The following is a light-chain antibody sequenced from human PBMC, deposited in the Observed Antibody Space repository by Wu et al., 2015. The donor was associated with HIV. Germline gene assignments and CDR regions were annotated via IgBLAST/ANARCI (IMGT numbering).Light chain of an antibody. CDR3: QQYDTFPFT. J-gene: IGKJ4*01. V-gene: IGKV1-8*01. CDR1: QDIGSY. CDR2: GAS. Sequence: AIQLTQSPSSLSASTGDKVTITCRASQDIGSYLGWYQQKPGRAPKLMIYGASTLESGVPSRFTGSRSGTHFSLTITCLQSEDFATYYCQQYDTFPFTFGGGTKV.